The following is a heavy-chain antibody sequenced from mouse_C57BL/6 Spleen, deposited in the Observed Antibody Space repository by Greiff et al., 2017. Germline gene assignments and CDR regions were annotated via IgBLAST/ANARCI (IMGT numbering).Heavy chain of an antibody. V-gene: IGHV5-4*01. D-gene: IGHD1-1*01. CDR3: AREGHLGSSYYFDY. J-gene: IGHJ2*01. CDR1: GFTFSSYA. CDR2: ISDGGSYT. Sequence: EVQRVESGGGLVKPGGSLKLSCAASGFTFSSYAMSWVRQTPEKRLEWVATISDGGSYTYYPDNVKGRFTISRDNATKNLYLQMSHLKSEDTARYYCAREGHLGSSYYFDYWGQGTTLTVSS.